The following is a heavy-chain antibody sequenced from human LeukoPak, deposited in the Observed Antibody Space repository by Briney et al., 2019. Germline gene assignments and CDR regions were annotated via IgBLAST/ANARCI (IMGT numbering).Heavy chain of an antibody. V-gene: IGHV1-2*02. CDR1: GYTFTGYY. D-gene: IGHD3-3*01. CDR2: INPNSGGT. Sequence: GASVKVSCKASGYTFTGYYMHWVRQAPGQGLEWMGWINPNSGGTNYAQKFQGRVTMTRDTSISTAYMELSRLRSDDTAVYYCARRNGITIFGVVQGTEFDPWGQGTLVTVSS. CDR3: ARRNGITIFGVVQGTEFDP. J-gene: IGHJ5*02.